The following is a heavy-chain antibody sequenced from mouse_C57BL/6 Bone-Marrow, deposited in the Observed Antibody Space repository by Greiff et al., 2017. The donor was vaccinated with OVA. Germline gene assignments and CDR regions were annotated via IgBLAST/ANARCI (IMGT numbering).Heavy chain of an antibody. Sequence: EVNVVESGGDLVKPGGSLKLSCAASGFTFSSYGMSWVRQTPDKRLEWVATISSGGSYTYSPDSVKGRFTISRDNAKNTLYLQMSSLKSEDTAMYYCARHGDYGSFFDYWGQGTTLTVSS. D-gene: IGHD1-1*01. CDR2: ISSGGSYT. J-gene: IGHJ2*01. CDR3: ARHGDYGSFFDY. CDR1: GFTFSSYG. V-gene: IGHV5-6*01.